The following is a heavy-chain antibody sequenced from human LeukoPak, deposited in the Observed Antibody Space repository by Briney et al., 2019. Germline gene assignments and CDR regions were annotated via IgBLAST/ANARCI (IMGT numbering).Heavy chain of an antibody. CDR3: AREWVYGGKAVVDC. Sequence: ASVKVSCKASGYTFTSYDINWVRQATGQGLEWMGWMNPNSGNTGYAQKLQGRVTMTTDTSTSTAYMELRSLRSDDTAVYYCAREWVYGGKAVVDCWGQGTLVTVSS. J-gene: IGHJ4*02. V-gene: IGHV1-8*01. CDR1: GYTFTSYD. CDR2: MNPNSGNT. D-gene: IGHD4-23*01.